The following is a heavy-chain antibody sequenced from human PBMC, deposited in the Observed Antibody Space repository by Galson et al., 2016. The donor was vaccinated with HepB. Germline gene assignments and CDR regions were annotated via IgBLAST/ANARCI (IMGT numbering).Heavy chain of an antibody. CDR2: IDPSDSEI. J-gene: IGHJ4*02. D-gene: IGHD2-8*02. CDR3: AAARPPGLVLVY. Sequence: QSGAEVKKPGESLKLSCKASGHSIASYWIGWVRQLPGKGLECTGIIDPSDSEIRSMPSFRGHVTISADKSTNTAYLQWSSLKASDTAVYYCAAARPPGLVLVYWGLGTRVTVSS. V-gene: IGHV5-51*01. CDR1: GHSIASYW.